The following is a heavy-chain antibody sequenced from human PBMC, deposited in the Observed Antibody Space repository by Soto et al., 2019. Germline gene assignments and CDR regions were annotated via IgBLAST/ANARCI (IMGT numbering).Heavy chain of an antibody. J-gene: IGHJ4*02. CDR3: ARLRPLRGYSYGYFDY. D-gene: IGHD5-18*01. V-gene: IGHV4-39*01. Sequence: SETLSLTCTVSGGSISSSSYYWGWIRQPPGKGLEWIGSIYYSGSTYYNPSLKSRVTISVDTSKNQFSLKLSSVTAADTAVYYCARLRPLRGYSYGYFDYWGQGTLVIVSS. CDR1: GGSISSSSYY. CDR2: IYYSGST.